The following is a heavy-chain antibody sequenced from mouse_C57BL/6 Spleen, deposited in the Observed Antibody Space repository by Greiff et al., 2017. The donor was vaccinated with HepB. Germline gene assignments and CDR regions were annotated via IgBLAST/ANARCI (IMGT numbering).Heavy chain of an antibody. CDR2: ISSGSSTI. CDR3: ARAYYDGSSYAMDY. J-gene: IGHJ4*01. Sequence: EVQGVESGGGLVKPGGSLKLSCAASGFTFSDYGMHWVRQAPEKGLEWVAYISSGSSTIYYADTVTGRFTISRDNAENTLFLQMTSLRSEDTAMYYCARAYYDGSSYAMDYWGQGTSVTVSS. CDR1: GFTFSDYG. V-gene: IGHV5-17*01. D-gene: IGHD1-1*01.